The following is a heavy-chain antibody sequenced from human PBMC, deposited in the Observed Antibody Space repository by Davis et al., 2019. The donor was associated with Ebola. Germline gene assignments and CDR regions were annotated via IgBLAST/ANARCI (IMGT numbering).Heavy chain of an antibody. V-gene: IGHV3-21*01. J-gene: IGHJ4*02. CDR1: GFTFSSYS. D-gene: IGHD7-27*01. CDR3: APLGAVNGWESLDY. Sequence: GESLKISCAASGFTFSSYSMNWVRQAPGKGLEWVSSISSSSSYIYYADSVKGRFTISRDNAKNSLYLQMNSLRAEDTAVYYCAPLGAVNGWESLDYWGQGTLVTVSS. CDR2: ISSSSSYI.